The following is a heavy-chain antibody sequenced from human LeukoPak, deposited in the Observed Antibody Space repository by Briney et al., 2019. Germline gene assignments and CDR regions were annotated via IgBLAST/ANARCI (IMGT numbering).Heavy chain of an antibody. CDR1: GGSISSGGYY. CDR2: IYYSGST. D-gene: IGHD3-10*01. CDR3: ARGRNLFLAITMVRGVNYNWFDP. V-gene: IGHV4-31*03. Sequence: PSETLSLTCTVSGGSISSGGYYWSWIRQHPGKGLEWIGYIYYSGSTYYNPSLKSRVTISVDTSKNQFSLKLSSVTAADTAVYYCARGRNLFLAITMVRGVNYNWFDPWGQGTLVTVSS. J-gene: IGHJ5*02.